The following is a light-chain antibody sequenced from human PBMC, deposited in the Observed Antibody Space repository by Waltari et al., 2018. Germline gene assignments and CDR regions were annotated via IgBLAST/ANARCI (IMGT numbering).Light chain of an antibody. CDR1: QGISSY. V-gene: IGKV1-8*01. CDR3: QQYYSYPWT. Sequence: AIRMTQSPSSFSASTGDRVPLTCRASQGISSYLAWYQQKPGNAPKLLIYAASTLQSGVPSRFSGSGSGTDFTLTISCLQSEDFATYYCQQYYSYPWTFGQGTKVEIK. J-gene: IGKJ1*01. CDR2: AAS.